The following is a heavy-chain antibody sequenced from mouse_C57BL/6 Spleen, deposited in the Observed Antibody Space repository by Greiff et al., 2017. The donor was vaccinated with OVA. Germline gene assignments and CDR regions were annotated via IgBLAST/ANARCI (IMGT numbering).Heavy chain of an antibody. D-gene: IGHD2-1*01. J-gene: IGHJ4*01. CDR2: IDPETGGT. CDR3: TRGGNYYAIDY. CDR1: GYTFTDYE. Sequence: QVQLQQSGAELVRPGASVTLSCKASGYTFTDYEMHWVKQTPVHGLEWLGAIDPETGGTAYNQKFKGKAILTADKSSRTAYMALRSLTSEDSAVYYCTRGGNYYAIDYWGQGTSVTVSS. V-gene: IGHV1-15*01.